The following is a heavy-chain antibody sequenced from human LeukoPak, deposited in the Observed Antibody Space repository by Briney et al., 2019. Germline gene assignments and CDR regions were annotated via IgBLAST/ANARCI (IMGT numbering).Heavy chain of an antibody. V-gene: IGHV3-23*01. Sequence: PGGSLRLSCAASGFTFNTYAMSWVRQAPGKGLEWVSGISGSGGSTYYADSVKGRFTISRDNSKNTLYLQMNSLRAEDTAVYYCASRSFYNYNKRYYFEYWGQGTPVTVSS. CDR2: ISGSGGST. CDR1: GFTFNTYA. CDR3: ASRSFYNYNKRYYFEY. J-gene: IGHJ4*02. D-gene: IGHD4-11*01.